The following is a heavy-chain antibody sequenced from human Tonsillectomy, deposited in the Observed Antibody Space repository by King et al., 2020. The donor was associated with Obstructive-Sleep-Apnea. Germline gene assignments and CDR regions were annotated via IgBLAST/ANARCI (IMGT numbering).Heavy chain of an antibody. Sequence: QLVQSGAEVKKPGESLRISCKGSGYSFTSYWISWVRQMPGKGLEWMGRIDPSDSYTNYSPSIKGHVSISADKSISTAFLQWSSLKASDTAMYYCATQSMAAYGFVQDGMNVWGQGTTVTVSS. CDR3: ATQSMAAYGFVQDGMNV. D-gene: IGHD6-6*01. CDR1: GYSFTSYW. V-gene: IGHV5-10-1*03. CDR2: IDPSDSYT. J-gene: IGHJ6*02.